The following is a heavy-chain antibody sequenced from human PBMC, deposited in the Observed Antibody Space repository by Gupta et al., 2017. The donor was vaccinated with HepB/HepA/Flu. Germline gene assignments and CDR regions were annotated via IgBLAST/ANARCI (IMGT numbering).Heavy chain of an antibody. D-gene: IGHD3-3*01. CDR2: MSDIGDST. Sequence: EVPLLESGGGLVPPGGSLRLSCTVSGFTFRTYTMTWVRQAPGKGLEWVSSMSDIGDSTYYADSVKGRVTGSRDNSKNTLYLQVSSLSAEDTALEVGARESVGVPALSQADDWGQGTRVTVSS. CDR3: ARESVGVPALSQADD. J-gene: IGHJ4*02. CDR1: GFTFRTYT. V-gene: IGHV3-23*01.